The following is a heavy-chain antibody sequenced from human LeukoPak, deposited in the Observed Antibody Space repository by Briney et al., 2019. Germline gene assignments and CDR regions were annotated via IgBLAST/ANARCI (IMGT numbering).Heavy chain of an antibody. CDR2: INWNSGSI. Sequence: ERSLRLSCAASGFNFDDYDMHWVRQATGKRLEWASGINWNSGSIDYADSVKGRFTISRDSAKNSLYLQLNSLRPEDTPLYYCTKSGSGNFLSRLDYCGQGTLVTVSS. J-gene: IGHJ4*02. D-gene: IGHD1-26*01. V-gene: IGHV3-9*01. CDR1: GFNFDDYD. CDR3: TKSGSGNFLSRLDY.